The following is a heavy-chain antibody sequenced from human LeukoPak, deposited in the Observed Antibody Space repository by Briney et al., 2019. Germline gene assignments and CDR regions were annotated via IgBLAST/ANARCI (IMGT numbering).Heavy chain of an antibody. J-gene: IGHJ4*02. V-gene: IGHV5-51*01. CDR1: GYSFTIYW. D-gene: IGHD3-22*01. Sequence: GESLKISCKGSGYSFTIYWIGWVRQMPGKGLEGMGIIYPGDSDTRYSPSFQGQVTISADKSINTAYLQWSSMKASDTAMYYCPRPRSITMIIPPDFWGQGTLVSVSS. CDR2: IYPGDSDT. CDR3: PRPRSITMIIPPDF.